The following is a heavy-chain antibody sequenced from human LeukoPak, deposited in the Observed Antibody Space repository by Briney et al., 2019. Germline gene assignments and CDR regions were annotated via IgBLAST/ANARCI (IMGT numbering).Heavy chain of an antibody. Sequence: GGSLRLSCEASGFTYTTYWMSWVRQAPGKGLQWVANIKRDGSEKYYVDSVKGRFTISRDNAKNSLYLQMSSLRADDTAVYYCARLSEMLRGPEAIYYFDDWGQGNLVTVTS. J-gene: IGHJ4*02. D-gene: IGHD3-10*01. CDR2: IKRDGSEK. V-gene: IGHV3-7*01. CDR1: GFTYTTYW. CDR3: ARLSEMLRGPEAIYYFDD.